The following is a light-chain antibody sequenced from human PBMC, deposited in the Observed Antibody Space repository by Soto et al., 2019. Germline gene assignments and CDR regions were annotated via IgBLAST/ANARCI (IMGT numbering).Light chain of an antibody. J-gene: IGKJ3*01. CDR3: QQRTNWPRSFT. Sequence: EIVLTQSPATLSLSPGERATLSCRASQSVSSYLAWYQQKPGQAPRLLIYDTSKRATGIPARFSGSGSGTDFTLTISVLDPEDFAVYYCQQRTNWPRSFTFGPGTKVAIK. V-gene: IGKV3-11*01. CDR1: QSVSSY. CDR2: DTS.